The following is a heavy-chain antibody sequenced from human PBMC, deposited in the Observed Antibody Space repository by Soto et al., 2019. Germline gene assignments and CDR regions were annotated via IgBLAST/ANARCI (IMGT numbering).Heavy chain of an antibody. D-gene: IGHD2-2*01. V-gene: IGHV3-30*18. CDR1: GFTFSSYG. CDR3: AKDGEPYCISTSCLDWFDP. J-gene: IGHJ5*02. CDR2: ISYDGSNK. Sequence: PGGSLRLSCAASGFTFSSYGMHWVRQAPGKGLEWVAVISYDGSNKYYADSVKGRFTISRDNSKNTLYLQMNSLRAEDTAVYYCAKDGEPYCISTSCLDWFDPWGQGTLVTVSS.